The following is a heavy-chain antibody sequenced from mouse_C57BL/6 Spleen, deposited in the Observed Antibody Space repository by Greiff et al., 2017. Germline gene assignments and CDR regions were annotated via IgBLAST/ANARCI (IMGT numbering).Heavy chain of an antibody. CDR2: ISSGSSTI. CDR3: ARYYYGSSYVDYAMDY. CDR1: GFTFSDYG. D-gene: IGHD1-1*01. J-gene: IGHJ4*01. Sequence: EVMLVESGGGLVKPGGSLKLSCAASGFTFSDYGMHWVRQAPEKGLEWAAYISSGSSTIYYADTVKGRFTISRDNAKNTLFLQMTSLRSEDTAMYYCARYYYGSSYVDYAMDYWGQGTSVTVSS. V-gene: IGHV5-17*01.